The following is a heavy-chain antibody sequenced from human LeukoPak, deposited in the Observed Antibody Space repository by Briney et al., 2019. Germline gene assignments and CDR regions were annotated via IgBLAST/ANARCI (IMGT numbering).Heavy chain of an antibody. V-gene: IGHV1-8*01. CDR3: ARGHGVWYYFDSSGSLFDY. CDR1: GYTFTSYD. CDR2: MNPNSGNT. Sequence: GASVKVSCKASGYTFTSYDINWVRQATGQGLEWMGWMNPNSGNTGYAQKFQGRVTMTRNTSVSTAYMELSSLRSEDTAVYYCARGHGVWYYFDSSGSLFDYWGQRTLVTVSS. J-gene: IGHJ4*02. D-gene: IGHD3-22*01.